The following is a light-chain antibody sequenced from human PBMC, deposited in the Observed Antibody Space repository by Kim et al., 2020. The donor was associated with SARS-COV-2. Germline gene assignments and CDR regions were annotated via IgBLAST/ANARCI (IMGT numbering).Light chain of an antibody. J-gene: IGKJ1*01. CDR3: QQSNNWPRT. V-gene: IGKV3-15*01. CDR1: QSVSSN. CDR2: GAS. Sequence: SPGEGAPLPCRASQSVSSNLAWYQQKPGQAPRLLIYGASTRATGIPASFSGSGSGTEFTLTISSLQSEDFAVYYCQQSNNWPRTFGQGTKVDIK.